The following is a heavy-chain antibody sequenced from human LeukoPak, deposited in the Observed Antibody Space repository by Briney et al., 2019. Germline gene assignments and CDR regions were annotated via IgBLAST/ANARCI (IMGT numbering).Heavy chain of an antibody. CDR1: GFTFSSYA. Sequence: GGSLRLSCAASGFTFSSYAMSWVRQAPGKGMEWVSAIGGSGGSTYYADSVKGRFTISRDNSKNTLYLQMNSLRAEDTAVYYCAKHPLGGPFDFDYWGQGTLVTVSS. CDR3: AKHPLGGPFDFDY. V-gene: IGHV3-23*01. CDR2: IGGSGGST. J-gene: IGHJ4*02. D-gene: IGHD2-15*01.